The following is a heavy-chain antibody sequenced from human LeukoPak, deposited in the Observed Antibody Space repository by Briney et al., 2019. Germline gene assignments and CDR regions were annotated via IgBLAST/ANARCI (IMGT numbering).Heavy chain of an antibody. CDR1: GGSFSGYY. V-gene: IGHV4-34*01. Sequence: SETLSLTCAVYGGSFSGYYWSWIRQPPGKGLEWIGEINHSGSTNYNPSLKSRVTISVDTSKNQFSLKLSSVTAADTAVYYCAREVKMNWFDPWGQGTLVTVSS. J-gene: IGHJ5*02. D-gene: IGHD5-24*01. CDR3: AREVKMNWFDP. CDR2: INHSGST.